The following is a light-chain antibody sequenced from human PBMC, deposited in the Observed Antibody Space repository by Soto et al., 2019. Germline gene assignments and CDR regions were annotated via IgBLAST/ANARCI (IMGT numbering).Light chain of an antibody. V-gene: IGKV3-20*01. Sequence: EIVLTQSPGTLSLSPGERVTLSCRASQSVSSSYLAWYQQKPGQAPRPLIYGASSRAIGIPDRFSGSGSGTDFTLTISRLEPDEFAVYYCQQYGSSPWTFGQGTKVEIK. CDR2: GAS. J-gene: IGKJ1*01. CDR1: QSVSSSY. CDR3: QQYGSSPWT.